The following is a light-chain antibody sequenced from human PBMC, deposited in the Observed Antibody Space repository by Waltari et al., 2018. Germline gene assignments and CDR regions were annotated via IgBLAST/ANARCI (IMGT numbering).Light chain of an antibody. CDR3: MQGLQPPLT. CDR1: QSLLYSDGKTY. V-gene: IGKV2D-29*01. Sequence: DVVLTQTPLSLSVTPGQPASIPCRSSQSLLYSDGKTYLYWYLQKPGQPPQLLIYEVSKRFSGVPDRFSGSGSGTDFTLKISRVEAEDVGVYYCMQGLQPPLTFGGGTKVEIK. J-gene: IGKJ4*01. CDR2: EVS.